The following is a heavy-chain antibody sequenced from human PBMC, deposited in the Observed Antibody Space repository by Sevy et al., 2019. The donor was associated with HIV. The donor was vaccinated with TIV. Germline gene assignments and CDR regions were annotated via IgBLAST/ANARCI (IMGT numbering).Heavy chain of an antibody. CDR1: GFTFGDYT. CDR3: TRVEGAADWGMDV. CDR2: IRGKPYGGTT. Sequence: GGSLRLSCTVSGFTFGDYTLSWVRQAPGKGLEWVAFIRGKPYGGTTEYAASVKGRFTISRDDYKSIAYLQMNSLKTEDTAVYYCTRVEGAADWGMDVWGQGTTVTVSS. D-gene: IGHD1-26*01. V-gene: IGHV3-49*04. J-gene: IGHJ6*02.